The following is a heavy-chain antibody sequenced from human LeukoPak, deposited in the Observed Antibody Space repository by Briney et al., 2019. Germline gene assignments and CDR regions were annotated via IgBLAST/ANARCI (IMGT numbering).Heavy chain of an antibody. CDR2: IYYTGNT. Sequence: SETLSLTCTVSGGSISTYYWNWIRQPPGKGLGWIGYIYYTGNTYYNPSLKSRVSISVDTSKNHFSLNLSSVTAADTAVYYCARGADDTTGYYPFDYWGQGTLVTVSS. J-gene: IGHJ4*02. CDR3: ARGADDTTGYYPFDY. D-gene: IGHD3-22*01. CDR1: GGSISTYY. V-gene: IGHV4-59*08.